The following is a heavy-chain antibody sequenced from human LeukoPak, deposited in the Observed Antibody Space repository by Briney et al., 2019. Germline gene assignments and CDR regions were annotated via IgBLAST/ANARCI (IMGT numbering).Heavy chain of an antibody. D-gene: IGHD1-26*01. J-gene: IGHJ4*02. Sequence: GGTLRLSCAASGFTLSSYGMSWVRQAPGKGLEWVSGIDSGRSTHYADSVRGRFTISRDNPKNTLYLQTNSLTAEDTAVYYCTMIEWERWRGWGQGTLVTVSS. V-gene: IGHV3-23*01. CDR2: IDSGRST. CDR1: GFTLSSYG. CDR3: TMIEWERWRG.